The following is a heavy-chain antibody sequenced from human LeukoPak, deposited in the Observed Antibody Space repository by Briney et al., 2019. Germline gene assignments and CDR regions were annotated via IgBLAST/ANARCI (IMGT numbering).Heavy chain of an antibody. CDR1: GYTFTSYG. J-gene: IGHJ4*02. CDR2: ISAYNGNT. Sequence: GASVKVSCKASGYTFTSYGISWVLQAPGQGLEWMGWISAYNGNTNYAQKLQGRVTMTTDTSTSTAYMELRSLRSDDTAVYYCARDPARHYDSSGLPGYWGQGTLVTVSS. D-gene: IGHD3-22*01. V-gene: IGHV1-18*01. CDR3: ARDPARHYDSSGLPGY.